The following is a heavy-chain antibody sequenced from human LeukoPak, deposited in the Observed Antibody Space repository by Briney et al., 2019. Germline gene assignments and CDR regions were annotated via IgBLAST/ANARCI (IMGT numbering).Heavy chain of an antibody. CDR3: ARSGLSRFGF. CDR2: FSGSGGST. CDR1: GFIFSNYA. J-gene: IGHJ4*02. V-gene: IGHV3-23*01. Sequence: GGSLRLSCAASGFIFSNYAMSWVRHAPGKVLQWVSAFSGSGGSTYYADSVKGRFTISRDNSRNTLYLQLNSLRAEDTAVYYCARSGLSRFGFWGQGTLVTVSS. D-gene: IGHD2/OR15-2a*01.